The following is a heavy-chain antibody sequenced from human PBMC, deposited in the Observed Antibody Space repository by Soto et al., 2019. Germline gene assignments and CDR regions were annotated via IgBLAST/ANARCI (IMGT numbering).Heavy chain of an antibody. D-gene: IGHD3-10*01. CDR1: GGSFSGYY. CDR2: ISHSGST. J-gene: IGHJ6*02. CDR3: ARSLVFTMGSLRRNYGFDV. V-gene: IGHV4-34*01. Sequence: QAQLQQWGAGLLKPSETLSLTCGVYGGSFSGYYWSWIRQSPGKGLEWIGEISHSGSTDYNPSLKMRVTISVDKSKNQVSLNLSSVTAADTAVYYCARSLVFTMGSLRRNYGFDVWGQGTTVTVTS.